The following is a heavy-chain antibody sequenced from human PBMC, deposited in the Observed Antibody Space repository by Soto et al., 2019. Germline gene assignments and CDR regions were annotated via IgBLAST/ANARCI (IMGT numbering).Heavy chain of an antibody. V-gene: IGHV5-51*01. CDR3: ARQRTDTREFSPYDHYDY. J-gene: IGHJ4*02. Sequence: GESLKISCKGSGYSFTSYWIGWVRQMPGKGLEWMGIIYPGDSDTRYSPAFQGQVTISADKSISTAYLQWSSLKASDTVMYYCARQRTDTREFSPYDHYDYWGQGTLVTVSS. CDR2: IYPGDSDT. D-gene: IGHD3-10*01. CDR1: GYSFTSYW.